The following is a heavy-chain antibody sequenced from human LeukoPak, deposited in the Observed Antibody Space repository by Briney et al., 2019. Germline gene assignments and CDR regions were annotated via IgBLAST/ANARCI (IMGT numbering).Heavy chain of an antibody. CDR3: ARHRGVTYSDY. J-gene: IGHJ4*02. CDR2: IYYSGST. CDR1: GGSISSYY. Sequence: SETLSLTCTVSGGSISSYYWSWIRQPPGKGLEWTGYIYYSGSTNYNPSLKSRVTISVDTSKNQFSLKLSSVTAADTAVYYCARHRGVTYSDYWGQGTLVTVSS. D-gene: IGHD3-10*01. V-gene: IGHV4-59*08.